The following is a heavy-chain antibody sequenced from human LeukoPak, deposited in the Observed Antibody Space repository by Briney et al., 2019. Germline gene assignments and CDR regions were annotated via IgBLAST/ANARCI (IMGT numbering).Heavy chain of an antibody. CDR2: MNPNSGNT. Sequence: ASVKVFCKASGYNFTSYDINWLRQATGQGLRWMGWMNPNSGNTAYAQKFQGRVTITRNTYISTAYMELSSLRSEDTAVYYCARGPPSDAFGIWGQGTMVTVSS. CDR1: GYNFTSYD. CDR3: ARGPPSDAFGI. V-gene: IGHV1-8*03. J-gene: IGHJ3*02.